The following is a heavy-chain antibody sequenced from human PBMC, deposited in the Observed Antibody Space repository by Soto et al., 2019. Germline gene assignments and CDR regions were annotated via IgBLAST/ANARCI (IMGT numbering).Heavy chain of an antibody. D-gene: IGHD7-27*01. J-gene: IGHJ4*02. CDR1: GLPFSNYP. Sequence: ESGGGLVLPGGSLEPPSGAPGLPFSNYPRPWVRQAPGKGLGGVAVITGSGATIFYPAPGKGRFTISRDNAKDTVYRQMDSLRADDTALYYCAKDKSAWGFFDFWGQGTQVTVSP. CDR2: ITGSGATI. CDR3: AKDKSAWGFFDF. V-gene: IGHV3-23*01.